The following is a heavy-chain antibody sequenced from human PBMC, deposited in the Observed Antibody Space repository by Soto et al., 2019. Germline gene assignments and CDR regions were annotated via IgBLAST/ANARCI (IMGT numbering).Heavy chain of an antibody. CDR1: GGSFSGYY. J-gene: IGHJ4*02. CDR2: INHSGST. CDR3: ARGVRSPVYFDY. D-gene: IGHD4-17*01. Sequence: SQTLSLTCAVYGGSFSGYYWSWIRQPPGKGLEWIGEINHSGSTNYNPSLKSRVTISVDTSKNQFSLKLSSVTAADTAVYYCARGVRSPVYFDYWGQGTLVTVSS. V-gene: IGHV4-34*01.